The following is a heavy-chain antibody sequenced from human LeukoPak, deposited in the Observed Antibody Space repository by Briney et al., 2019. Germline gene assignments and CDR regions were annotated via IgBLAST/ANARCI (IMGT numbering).Heavy chain of an antibody. V-gene: IGHV4-30-4*01. J-gene: IGHJ4*02. CDR2: IYYSGST. D-gene: IGHD4-17*01. CDR1: GGSISSGDYY. Sequence: SETLSLTCTVSGGSISSGDYYWSWIRQPPGKGLEWIGYIYYSGSTYYNPSLESRVTISVDTSKNQFSLKLSSVTAADTAVYYCARGVSYGDYVDYWGQGTLVTVSS. CDR3: ARGVSYGDYVDY.